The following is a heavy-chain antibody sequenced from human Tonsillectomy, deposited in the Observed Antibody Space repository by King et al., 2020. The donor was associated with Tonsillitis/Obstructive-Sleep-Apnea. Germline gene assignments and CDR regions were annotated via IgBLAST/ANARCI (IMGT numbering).Heavy chain of an antibody. CDR2: IHYSGST. J-gene: IGHJ5*01. Sequence: QLQESGPGLVKPSETLSLTCTVSDGAISSYYWNWIRQAPGKGLEWIGYIHYSGSTNYNPSLKSRVTISVDTSKNRFFLNLSSVTAAHTAVYYCARLKPDIVVVPPPISFWFDSWGQGALVTVSS. CDR1: DGAISSYY. D-gene: IGHD2-2*01. CDR3: ARLKPDIVVVPPPISFWFDS. V-gene: IGHV4-59*08.